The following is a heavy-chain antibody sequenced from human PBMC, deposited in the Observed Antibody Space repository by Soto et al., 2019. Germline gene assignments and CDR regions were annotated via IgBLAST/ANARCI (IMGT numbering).Heavy chain of an antibody. CDR2: VNTGNGNT. CDR3: ARKYSSAWTTYFDY. Sequence: VASVKVSCNASGYTFTSHAMHWVRQAPGQRLEWMGWVNTGNGNTKYSQNFKGRVTITRDTSANTTYMELSGLRSEDTAIYYCARKYSSAWTTYFDYWGQGTLVTVSS. V-gene: IGHV1-3*04. D-gene: IGHD6-19*01. CDR1: GYTFTSHA. J-gene: IGHJ4*02.